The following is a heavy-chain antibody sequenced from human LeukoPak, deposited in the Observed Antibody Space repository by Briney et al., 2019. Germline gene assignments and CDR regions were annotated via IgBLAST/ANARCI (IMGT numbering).Heavy chain of an antibody. CDR1: GYTLTELS. CDR2: FDPEDGET. CDR3: ATRKYGDYALDY. Sequence: EASVKVSCKVSGYTLTELSMHWVRQAPGKGLEWMGGFDPEDGETIYAQKFQGRVTMTEDTSTDTAYMELSSLRSEDTAVYYCATRKYGDYALDYWGQGTLVTVSS. J-gene: IGHJ4*02. D-gene: IGHD4-17*01. V-gene: IGHV1-24*01.